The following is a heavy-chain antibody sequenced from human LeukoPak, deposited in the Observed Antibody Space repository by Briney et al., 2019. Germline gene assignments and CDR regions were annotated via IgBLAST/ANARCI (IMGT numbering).Heavy chain of an antibody. D-gene: IGHD6-19*01. V-gene: IGHV4-59*12. J-gene: IGHJ3*02. CDR1: GGSISSYY. CDR2: IYYSGST. CDR3: ARAAQWLVRYAFDI. Sequence: SSETLSLTCTVSGGSISSYYWSWIRQPPGKGLEWIGSIYYSGSTYYNPSLKSRVTISVDTSKNQFSLKLSSVTAADTAVYYCARAAQWLVRYAFDIWGQGTMVTVSS.